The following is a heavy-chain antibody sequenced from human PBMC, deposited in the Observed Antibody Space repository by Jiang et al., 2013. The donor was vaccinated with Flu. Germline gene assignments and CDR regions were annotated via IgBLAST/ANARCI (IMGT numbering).Heavy chain of an antibody. J-gene: IGHJ6*02. CDR1: GFRFSSHW. Sequence: LVQPGGSLRLSCAASGFRFSSHWMFWVRQAPGKGLVWASRIDNDGSSTIYADSVKGRFTISRDNAKNTLYLEMNSLRDEDTAVYYCARGASFYGMDVWGQGTTVTVSS. CDR3: ARGASFYGMDV. CDR2: IDNDGSST. V-gene: IGHV3-74*01.